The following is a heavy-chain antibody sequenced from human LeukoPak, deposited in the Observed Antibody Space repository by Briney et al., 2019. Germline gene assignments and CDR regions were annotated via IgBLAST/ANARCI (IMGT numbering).Heavy chain of an antibody. J-gene: IGHJ3*02. Sequence: GGSLRLSCAASGFTFSDYYMSWIRQAPGKGLEWVSSISSSSSYIYYADSVKGRFTISRDHAKNSLYLQMNSLRAEDMAVYYCARQFDSGYDFDAFDIWGQGTMVTVSS. D-gene: IGHD5-12*01. CDR2: ISSSSSYI. V-gene: IGHV3-11*06. CDR1: GFTFSDYY. CDR3: ARQFDSGYDFDAFDI.